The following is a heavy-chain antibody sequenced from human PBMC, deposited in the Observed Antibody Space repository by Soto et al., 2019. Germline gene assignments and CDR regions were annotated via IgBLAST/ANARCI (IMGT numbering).Heavy chain of an antibody. CDR1: GFTFSSYD. CDR2: IGTAGDT. J-gene: IGHJ2*01. Sequence: GGSLRLSCAASGFTFSSYDMHWVRQATGKGLEWVSAIGTAGDTYYPGSVKGRFTISRENAKNSLYLQMNSLRAGDTAVYYCARAVSGPTTYWYFDLWGRGTLVTVSS. CDR3: ARAVSGPTTYWYFDL. D-gene: IGHD5-12*01. V-gene: IGHV3-13*01.